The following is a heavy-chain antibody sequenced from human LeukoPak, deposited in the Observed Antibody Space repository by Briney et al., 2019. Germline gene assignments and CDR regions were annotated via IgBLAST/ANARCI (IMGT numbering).Heavy chain of an antibody. D-gene: IGHD3-10*01. J-gene: IGHJ5*02. CDR3: ARGGPYGSGSYPLHP. CDR1: GFPFSNYW. Sequence: PGGSLRLSCAASGFPFSNYWMHWVRQAPGKGPEWVARVYKDGSITNYADSVKGRFTISRDNAKNTVYLQMNSLRVEDTAVYYCARGGPYGSGSYPLHPWGQGTLVTVSS. CDR2: VYKDGSIT. V-gene: IGHV3-74*01.